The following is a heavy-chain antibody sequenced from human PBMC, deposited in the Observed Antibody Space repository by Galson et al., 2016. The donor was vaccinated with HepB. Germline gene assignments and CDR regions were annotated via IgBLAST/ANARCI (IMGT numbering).Heavy chain of an antibody. Sequence: SLRLSCAASGFTFSSYGMHWVRQAPGKGLEWVAVIWYDGSNKYYADSVTGRFTISRDNSKNTLYLQMNSLRAEDTAGYYCARGRGATATNPFCYWGQGTLVTVSS. CDR1: GFTFSSYG. CDR3: ARGRGATATNPFCY. CDR2: IWYDGSNK. D-gene: IGHD1-26*01. V-gene: IGHV3-33*01. J-gene: IGHJ4*02.